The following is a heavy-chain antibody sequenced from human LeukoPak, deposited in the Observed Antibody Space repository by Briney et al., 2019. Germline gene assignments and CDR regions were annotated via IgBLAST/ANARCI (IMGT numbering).Heavy chain of an antibody. D-gene: IGHD6-13*01. J-gene: IGHJ4*02. CDR1: SESFSGYY. CDR3: ARSSAAGCFDH. CDR2: IYESGGT. V-gene: IGHV4-34*01. Sequence: SETLSLTCTVYSESFSGYYWSWIRQSPGMGLEWIGEIYESGGTTYNPSLKSRVTISIDTSKNQFSLNLTSVTAADTAVYYCARSSAAGCFDHWGQGTLVSV.